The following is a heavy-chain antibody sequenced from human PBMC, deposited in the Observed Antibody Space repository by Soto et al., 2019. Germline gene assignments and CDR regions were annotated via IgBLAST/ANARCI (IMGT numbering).Heavy chain of an antibody. Sequence: QVQLVQSGAEVKKPGASVKVSCKASGYTFTSYGISWVRQAPGQGLEWMGWISAYNGNTNYAQKLQGRVTMTTDTSPSTAYMELRSLRSDDTAVYYCARDRGGRGATVTTSIDYWGQGTLVTVSS. CDR2: ISAYNGNT. J-gene: IGHJ4*02. D-gene: IGHD4-17*01. V-gene: IGHV1-18*01. CDR3: ARDRGGRGATVTTSIDY. CDR1: GYTFTSYG.